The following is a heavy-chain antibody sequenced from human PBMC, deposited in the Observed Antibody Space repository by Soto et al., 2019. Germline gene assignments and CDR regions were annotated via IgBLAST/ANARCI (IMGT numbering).Heavy chain of an antibody. CDR2: ISYDGTNE. Sequence: QVQLVESGGGVVQPGRSLSLSCAASGFTFSNYGMHWVRQAPGKGLEWVAVISYDGTNEYYGDSVRGRFTSSRDNSKNTVYLQMNSVRTEDTAVYYCASQKGLILPGEYWGQGTLVTVSS. D-gene: IGHD3-16*01. CDR3: ASQKGLILPGEY. CDR1: GFTFSNYG. V-gene: IGHV3-30*03. J-gene: IGHJ4*02.